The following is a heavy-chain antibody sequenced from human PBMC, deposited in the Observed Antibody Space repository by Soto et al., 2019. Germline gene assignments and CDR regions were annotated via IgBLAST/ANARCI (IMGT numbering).Heavy chain of an antibody. J-gene: IGHJ6*03. CDR2: INHSGST. CDR1: GGSFSGYY. V-gene: IGHV4-34*01. Sequence: PSETLSLTCAVYGGSFSGYYWSWIRQPPGKGLEWIGEINHSGSTNYNPSLKSRVTISVDTSKNQFSLKLSSVTAADTAVYYCARGRSKGYCSSNSCHYYYMDVWGKGTTVTVSS. CDR3: ARGRSKGYCSSNSCHYYYMDV. D-gene: IGHD2-2*01.